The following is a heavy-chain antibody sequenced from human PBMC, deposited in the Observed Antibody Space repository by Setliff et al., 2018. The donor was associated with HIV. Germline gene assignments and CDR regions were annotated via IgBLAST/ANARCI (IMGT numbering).Heavy chain of an antibody. D-gene: IGHD6-19*01. V-gene: IGHV1-46*04. Sequence: ASVKVSCKASGYTFPSFYVHWVRQAPGQGLEWIGIVNPLLGLTSHSQKLQGRVTLTWDTSTSTVYMELTTLRSEDTAFYYCARAPYRSGWYGVDYWGRGTLVTVSS. CDR3: ARAPYRSGWYGVDY. CDR2: VNPLLGLT. CDR1: GYTFPSFY. J-gene: IGHJ4*02.